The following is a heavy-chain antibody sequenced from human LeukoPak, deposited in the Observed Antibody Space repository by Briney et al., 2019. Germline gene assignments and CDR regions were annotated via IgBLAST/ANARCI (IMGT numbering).Heavy chain of an antibody. Sequence: SVKVSCKASGGTFSSYAISWVRQAPGQGLEWMGGIIPIFGTANYAQKFQGRVTITTDESTSTAYMGLRSLTSADTAVYFCARDPSNSVGRKVYFDYWGQGTLVTVSS. J-gene: IGHJ4*02. CDR2: IIPIFGTA. D-gene: IGHD2/OR15-2a*01. CDR1: GGTFSSYA. CDR3: ARDPSNSVGRKVYFDY. V-gene: IGHV1-69*05.